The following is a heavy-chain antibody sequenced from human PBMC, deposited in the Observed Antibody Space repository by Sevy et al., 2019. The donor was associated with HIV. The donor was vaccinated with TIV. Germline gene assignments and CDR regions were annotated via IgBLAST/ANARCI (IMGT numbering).Heavy chain of an antibody. CDR2: INPKSGGT. J-gene: IGHJ4*02. Sequence: ASVKVSCKASGYTFTDYYMHWVRQPPGQGLEWMGRINPKSGGTNYAQKFQGRVTMTRDTSISTAYMELSRLRSDDTAVYYCARYCSSTSCYAPPFDYWGQGTLVTVSS. D-gene: IGHD2-2*01. CDR3: ARYCSSTSCYAPPFDY. V-gene: IGHV1-2*06. CDR1: GYTFTDYY.